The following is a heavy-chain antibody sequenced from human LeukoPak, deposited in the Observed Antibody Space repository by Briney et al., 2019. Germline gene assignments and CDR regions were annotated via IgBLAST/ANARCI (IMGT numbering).Heavy chain of an antibody. CDR2: IYPGDSET. CDR1: GYRFTNYR. J-gene: IGHJ1*01. CDR3: ARLDEDFYYDGSGFYF. V-gene: IGHV5-51*01. Sequence: AESLKISCRGSGYRFTNYRIAWVRQMPGKGLEWMGIIYPGDSETTYSPSFQSQVTISVDKSINTAYLQWSSLRTSDTAMYYCARLDEDFYYDGSGFYFWGQGTLVTVSS. D-gene: IGHD3-22*01.